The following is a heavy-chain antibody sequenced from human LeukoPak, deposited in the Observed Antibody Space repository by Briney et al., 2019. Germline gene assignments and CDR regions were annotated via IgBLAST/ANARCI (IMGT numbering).Heavy chain of an antibody. Sequence: ASVTVSCKASGYTFTDYYMHWVRQAPGQGLEWMGWINPNSGGTNYAQKFQGRVTMTRDTSTSTAYMDLSSLRSDDTAMYYCARAAYCSSASCSYYYYGMDVWGQGTTVTVSS. CDR2: INPNSGGT. CDR3: ARAAYCSSASCSYYYYGMDV. V-gene: IGHV1-2*02. CDR1: GYTFTDYY. D-gene: IGHD2-2*01. J-gene: IGHJ6*02.